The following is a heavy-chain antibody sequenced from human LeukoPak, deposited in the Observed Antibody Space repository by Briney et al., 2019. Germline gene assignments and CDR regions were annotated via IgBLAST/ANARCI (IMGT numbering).Heavy chain of an antibody. Sequence: ASVKVSCKASGYTLTSYDINWVRQATGQGLEWMGWMNPNSGNTGYAQKFQGRVTMTRNTSISTAYMELSSLRSEDTAVYYCARRDYYYYYMDVWGKGTTVTVSS. V-gene: IGHV1-8*01. CDR3: ARRDYYYYYMDV. CDR1: GYTLTSYD. CDR2: MNPNSGNT. J-gene: IGHJ6*03.